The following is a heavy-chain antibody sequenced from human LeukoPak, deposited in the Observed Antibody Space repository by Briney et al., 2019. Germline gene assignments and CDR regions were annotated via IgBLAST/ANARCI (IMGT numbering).Heavy chain of an antibody. Sequence: GGSLRLSCAASGFTFSSYAMSRVRQAPGKGLEWVSAISGSGGSTYYADSVKGRFTISRDNSKNTLHLQMNSLRAEDTAVYYCAKPLVTVTPGDYYYGMDVWGQGTTVTVSS. CDR1: GFTFSSYA. V-gene: IGHV3-23*01. D-gene: IGHD4-17*01. CDR3: AKPLVTVTPGDYYYGMDV. J-gene: IGHJ6*02. CDR2: ISGSGGST.